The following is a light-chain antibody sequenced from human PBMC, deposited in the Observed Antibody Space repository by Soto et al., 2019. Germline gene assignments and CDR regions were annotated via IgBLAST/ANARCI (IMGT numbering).Light chain of an antibody. V-gene: IGKV3-20*01. Sequence: EIVLTQSPGTLSLSPGERATLSCRASQSVSSSYLAWYQQKPGQAPRLLIYGASSRATGIQDRFSGSGSGTDFTLTISRLEPEDFAGYYCQQYGSSPWTFGKWTKVEIK. CDR2: GAS. CDR3: QQYGSSPWT. CDR1: QSVSSSY. J-gene: IGKJ1*01.